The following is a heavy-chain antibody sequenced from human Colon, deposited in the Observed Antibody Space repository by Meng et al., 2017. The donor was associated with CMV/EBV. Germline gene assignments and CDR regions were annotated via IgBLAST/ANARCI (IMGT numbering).Heavy chain of an antibody. Sequence: GESLKISCTASGFTFDGYAMSWVRQAPGKGLEWVSVIYGSGRSSSSADSVKGRFSISRDNSKNTLYLQMSSLRAEDTAVYYCARLLVGALDTHAFDIWGRGTMVTVSS. J-gene: IGHJ3*02. V-gene: IGHV3-23*03. CDR2: IYGSGRSS. CDR1: GFTFDGYA. CDR3: ARLLVGALDTHAFDI. D-gene: IGHD2-8*02.